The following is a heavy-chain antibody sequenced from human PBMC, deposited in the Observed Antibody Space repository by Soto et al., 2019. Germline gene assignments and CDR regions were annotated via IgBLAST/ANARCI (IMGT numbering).Heavy chain of an antibody. CDR3: ARQGQATYYYGSGNLIVSYLDY. V-gene: IGHV4-30-2*05. CDR1: GGSISSGGYS. Sequence: SETLSLTCAVSGGSISSGGYSWSWIRQPPGKGLEWIGYIYYSGSTYYNPSLKSRVTISVDTSKNQFSLKLSSVTAADTAMYFCARQGQATYYYGSGNLIVSYLDYWGQGTMVTVSS. D-gene: IGHD3-10*01. J-gene: IGHJ4*02. CDR2: IYYSGST.